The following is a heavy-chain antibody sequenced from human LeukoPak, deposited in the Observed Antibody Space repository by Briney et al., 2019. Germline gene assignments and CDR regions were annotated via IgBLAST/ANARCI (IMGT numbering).Heavy chain of an antibody. Sequence: GGSLRLSCAASGFTFSSYGMSWVRQAPGKGLEWVSAISGSGGSTYYADSVKGRFTISRDNSKNTLYLQMNSLRAEDTAVYYCAKGAMIVVVTNPFDYWGQGTLVTVSS. CDR2: ISGSGGST. D-gene: IGHD3-22*01. CDR3: AKGAMIVVVTNPFDY. J-gene: IGHJ4*02. CDR1: GFTFSSYG. V-gene: IGHV3-23*01.